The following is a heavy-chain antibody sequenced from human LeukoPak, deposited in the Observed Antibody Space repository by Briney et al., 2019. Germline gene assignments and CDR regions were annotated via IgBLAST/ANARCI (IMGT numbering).Heavy chain of an antibody. D-gene: IGHD2-15*01. CDR2: IYHDGTT. CDR3: ARDPRSAGTVLAS. CDR1: GYSLRRGYY. Sequence: SETLSLTCGVSGYSLRRGYYWGGFRQPPGKGREWMASIYHDGTTYSDPSLKRRVTLSVNPSTNQVSLKVGPVTAANGAVYYCARDPRSAGTVLASWGQGMSVTVSS. V-gene: IGHV4-38-2*02. J-gene: IGHJ4*02.